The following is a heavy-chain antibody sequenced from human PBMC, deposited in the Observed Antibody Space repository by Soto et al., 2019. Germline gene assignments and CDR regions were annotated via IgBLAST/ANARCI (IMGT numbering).Heavy chain of an antibody. V-gene: IGHV1-69*02. CDR2: IIPILGIE. CDR1: GGTFSSYT. D-gene: IGHD3-3*01. CDR3: TRIEGTVLRFLEWTPGAFDI. Sequence: GASVKVSCKASGGTFSSYTISWVRQAPGQGLEWMGRIIPILGIENYAQKFKGRVTITADKSTSTDYMELSSLRTEDTAVYYSTRIEGTVLRFLEWTPGAFDIWGQGTMVTVSS. J-gene: IGHJ3*02.